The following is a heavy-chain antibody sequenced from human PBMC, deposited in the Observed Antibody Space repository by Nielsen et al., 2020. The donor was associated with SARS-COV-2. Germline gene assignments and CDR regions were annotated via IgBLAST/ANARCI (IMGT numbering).Heavy chain of an antibody. V-gene: IGHV3-30*04. J-gene: IGHJ4*02. CDR3: TGRRDNLDY. CDR2: MSYDGSDK. CDR1: GFTFSNYT. Sequence: GESLKISCATSGFTFSNYTMHWVRQAPGKGLEWVALMSYDGSDKFYADSVKGRFTISRDNSKNTLYLQMNSLRIEDTAVYYCTGRRDNLDYWGQGTLVTVSS. D-gene: IGHD1-14*01.